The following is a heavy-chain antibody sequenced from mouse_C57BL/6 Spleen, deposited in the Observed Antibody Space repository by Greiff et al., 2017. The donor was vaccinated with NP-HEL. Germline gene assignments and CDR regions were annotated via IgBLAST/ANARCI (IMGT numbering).Heavy chain of an antibody. CDR3: ARGAILLESSMDY. D-gene: IGHD3-1*01. Sequence: VKLVESGPGLVQPSQSLSITCTVSGFSLTSYGVHWVRQSPGKGLEWLGVIWSGGSTDYNAAFISRLSISKDNSKSQVFFKMNSLQADDTAIYYCARGAILLESSMDYWGQGTSVTVSS. CDR2: IWSGGST. CDR1: GFSLTSYG. V-gene: IGHV2-2*01. J-gene: IGHJ4*01.